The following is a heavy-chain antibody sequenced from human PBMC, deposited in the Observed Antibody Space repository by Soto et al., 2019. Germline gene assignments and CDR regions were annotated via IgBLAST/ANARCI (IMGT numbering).Heavy chain of an antibody. CDR1: GGSFSGYY. V-gene: IGHV4-34*01. CDR3: ARPGADTATPYYFDY. J-gene: IGHJ4*02. D-gene: IGHD5-18*01. Sequence: QVQLQQWGAGLLKPSETLSLTCAVYGGSFSGYYWSWIRQPPGKGLEWIGEINHRGSTNYNPSLKSRVTISVDTSKNQFSLKLSSVTAADTAVYYCARPGADTATPYYFDYWGQGTLVTVSS. CDR2: INHRGST.